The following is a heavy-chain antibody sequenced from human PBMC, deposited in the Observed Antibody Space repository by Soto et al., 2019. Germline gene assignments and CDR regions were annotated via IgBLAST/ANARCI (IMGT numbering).Heavy chain of an antibody. D-gene: IGHD2-21*02. V-gene: IGHV3-33*01. CDR1: GFTFSSYD. J-gene: IGHJ4*02. CDR3: ARDLSYTAYLDS. Sequence: GGSLRLSCAASGFTFSSYDMHWVRQAPGKGLEWVAIIWHDGYNQYYADSVKGRFTITRDDSQNTVYLQMNSLRAEDTAVYFCARDLSYTAYLDSWGQGTLVTVS. CDR2: IWHDGYNQ.